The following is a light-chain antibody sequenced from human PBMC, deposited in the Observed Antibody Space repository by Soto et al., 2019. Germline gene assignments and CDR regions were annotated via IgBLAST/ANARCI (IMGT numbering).Light chain of an antibody. CDR3: QQYGDFPPLT. J-gene: IGKJ4*01. CDR1: QDISTY. Sequence: DIQLTQSPPSLSASVGDRVNITCQASQDISTYLNWYEQKPGKAPKLLIYDASKLETGVSSRFSGSGSGTDFTLTISSLQPEALGTYFCQQYGDFPPLTFGGGTRVEV. CDR2: DAS. V-gene: IGKV1-33*01.